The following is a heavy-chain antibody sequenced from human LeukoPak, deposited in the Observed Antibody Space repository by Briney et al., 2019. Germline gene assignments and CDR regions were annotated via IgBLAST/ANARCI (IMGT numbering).Heavy chain of an antibody. Sequence: GGSLRLSCAASGFTFDDYAMHWVRQAPGKGPEWISLISGDGCITYYADSVKGRFTISRDNSKNSLYLQMNSLRAEDTSLYYCATGLWWDLYYWGQGTPVTVSS. CDR3: ATGLWWDLYY. D-gene: IGHD1-26*01. J-gene: IGHJ4*02. V-gene: IGHV3-43D*03. CDR2: ISGDGCIT. CDR1: GFTFDDYA.